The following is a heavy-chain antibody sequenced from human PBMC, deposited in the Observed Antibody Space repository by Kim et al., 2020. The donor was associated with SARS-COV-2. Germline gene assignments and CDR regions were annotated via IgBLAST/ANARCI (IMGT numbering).Heavy chain of an antibody. CDR1: GFTFSSYW. CDR2: IKQDGSEK. Sequence: GGSLRLSCAASGFTFSSYWMSWVRQAPGKGLEWVANIKQDGSEKYYVDSVKGRFTISRDNAKNSLYLQMNSLRAEDTAVYYCARTITMVRGNYGMDVWGQGTTVTVSS. J-gene: IGHJ6*02. D-gene: IGHD3-10*01. V-gene: IGHV3-7*01. CDR3: ARTITMVRGNYGMDV.